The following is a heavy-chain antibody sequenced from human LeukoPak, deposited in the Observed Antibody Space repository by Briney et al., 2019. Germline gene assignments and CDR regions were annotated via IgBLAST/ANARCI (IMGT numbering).Heavy chain of an antibody. Sequence: PSETLSLTCTVSGGSISSYYWSWIRQPPGKGLEWIGEINHSGSTNYNPSLKSRVTMSVDTSKNQFSLKLSSVTAADTAVYYCARREEEGWLSPYFDYWGQGTLVTVSS. CDR2: INHSGST. CDR3: ARREEEGWLSPYFDY. J-gene: IGHJ4*02. D-gene: IGHD3-9*01. V-gene: IGHV4-34*01. CDR1: GGSISSYY.